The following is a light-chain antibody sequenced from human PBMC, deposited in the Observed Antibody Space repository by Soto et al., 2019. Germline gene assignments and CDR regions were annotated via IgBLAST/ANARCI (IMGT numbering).Light chain of an antibody. Sequence: QSALTQPASVSGSPGQSITISCTETSSDVGGYNYVSWYQQHPGKAPKLMIYDVSNRPSGVSNRFSGSKSGNTASLTISGLQAEDEADYYCSSYTSSSTVFGGGTKVTVL. CDR1: SSDVGGYNY. CDR2: DVS. V-gene: IGLV2-14*01. J-gene: IGLJ2*01. CDR3: SSYTSSSTV.